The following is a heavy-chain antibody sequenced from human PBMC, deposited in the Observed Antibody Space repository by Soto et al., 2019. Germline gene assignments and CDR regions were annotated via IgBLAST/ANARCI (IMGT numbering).Heavy chain of an antibody. CDR3: ARVGAAAAPGYFDY. D-gene: IGHD6-13*01. J-gene: IGHJ4*02. V-gene: IGHV4-59*01. CDR2: IFDSGST. Sequence: QVQLQESGPGLVKPSETLSLTCTVSGGSISSYYWSWIRQPPGKGLEWIGNIFDSGSTNYNPSLKSRVTISVDTSKNQFSLRVRSVTAAATAVYYCARVGAAAAPGYFDYWGQGTLVTVSS. CDR1: GGSISSYY.